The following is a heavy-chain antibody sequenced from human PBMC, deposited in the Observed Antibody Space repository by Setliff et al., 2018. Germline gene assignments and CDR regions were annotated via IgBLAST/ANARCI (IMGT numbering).Heavy chain of an antibody. CDR3: ARFACNGGSCYLSASDH. CDR1: GFTFSQYN. J-gene: IGHJ4*02. Sequence: GGSLRLSCAASGFTFSQYNLNWVRQAPGKRLEWVSSLDGDSGHIYYADSLRGRFTISRDNAKNSLYLQMNSLRVEDTAVYYCARFACNGGSCYLSASDHWGQGALVTVSS. D-gene: IGHD2-15*01. V-gene: IGHV3-21*01. CDR2: LDGDSGHI.